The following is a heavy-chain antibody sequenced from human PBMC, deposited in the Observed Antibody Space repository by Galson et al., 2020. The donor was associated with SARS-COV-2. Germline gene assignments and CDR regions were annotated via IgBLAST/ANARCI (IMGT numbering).Heavy chain of an antibody. D-gene: IGHD3-16*01. Sequence: SETLSLTCAVSGGSISSGGYYWSWIRQHPGKGLEWIGYISYNGSPYYNPSLKSRVTISVDTSENHFSLKLSSVTAADTAVYYCARDLGAGGAFDIWGQGAMVTVSS. V-gene: IGHV4-31*11. J-gene: IGHJ3*02. CDR2: ISYNGSP. CDR3: ARDLGAGGAFDI. CDR1: GGSISSGGYY.